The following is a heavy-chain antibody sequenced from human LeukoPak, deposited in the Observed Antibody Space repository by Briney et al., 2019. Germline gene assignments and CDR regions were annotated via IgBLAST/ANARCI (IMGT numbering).Heavy chain of an antibody. CDR3: AKDSAARSWNWFDP. J-gene: IGHJ5*02. V-gene: IGHV3-23*01. D-gene: IGHD6-6*01. CDR2: ISGSGGST. CDR1: GFTFSSYA. Sequence: GGSLRLSCAASGFTFSSYAMSWVRQTPGKGLEWVSAISGSGGSTYYADSVKGRFTISRDNSKNTLYLQMNSLRAEDTAVYYCAKDSAARSWNWFDPWGQGTLVTVSS.